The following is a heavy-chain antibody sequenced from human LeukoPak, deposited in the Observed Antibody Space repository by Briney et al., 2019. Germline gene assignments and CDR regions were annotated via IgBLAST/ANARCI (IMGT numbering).Heavy chain of an antibody. CDR2: IKSKTDGGTT. J-gene: IGHJ4*02. CDR3: TTDGFGSSRYYFDY. CDR1: GFTFGNAW. D-gene: IGHD6-13*01. V-gene: IGHV3-15*01. Sequence: GGSLRLSCAASGFTFGNAWMSWVRQAPGKGQEWVGRIKSKTDGGTTDYAAPVKGRFTISRDDSKNTLYLQMNSLKTEDTAVYYCTTDGFGSSRYYFDYWGQGTLVTVSS.